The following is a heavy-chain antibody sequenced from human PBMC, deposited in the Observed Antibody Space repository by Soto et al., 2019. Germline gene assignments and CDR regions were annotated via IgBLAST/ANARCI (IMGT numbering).Heavy chain of an antibody. Sequence: EVQLLESGGDSVQPGGSVRLSCAGSGFTFINYAMNWVRQAPGKGLEWVSTISGGGDATFFADSGRGRFTFSRDNSKNTVTLQMNSLGVDDTAVYYCARKVVGSTSRPDYWYFDLWGRGTLVTVSS. J-gene: IGHJ2*01. V-gene: IGHV3-23*01. CDR2: ISGGGDAT. CDR1: GFTFINYA. CDR3: ARKVVGSTSRPDYWYFDL. D-gene: IGHD2-21*01.